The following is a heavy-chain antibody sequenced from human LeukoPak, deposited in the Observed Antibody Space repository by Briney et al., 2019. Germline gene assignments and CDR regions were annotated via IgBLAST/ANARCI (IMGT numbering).Heavy chain of an antibody. J-gene: IGHJ4*02. CDR3: ARSAIAVAGMFDY. CDR1: GCSISSSSYY. Sequence: SETLSLTCTVSGCSISSSSYYGGWLRHPPGKGLEWMGSIYYSGSTYYNPSLKSRVTISVDTSKNQFSLRLSSVTAADTAVYYCARSAIAVAGMFDYWGQGTLVTVSS. CDR2: IYYSGST. D-gene: IGHD6-19*01. V-gene: IGHV4-39*01.